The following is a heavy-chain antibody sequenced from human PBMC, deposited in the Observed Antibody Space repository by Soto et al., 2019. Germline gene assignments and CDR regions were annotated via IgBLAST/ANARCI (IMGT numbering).Heavy chain of an antibody. Sequence: SQTLSLTCVISGDRVSSNSAGWNWIRQSPSRGLEWLGRTYYKSKWNNDYALSVKSRITINPDTSKNQFSLRLYSVTPEDTAVYYCTGITWFRGMDVWGQGTPVTVSS. J-gene: IGHJ6*02. D-gene: IGHD3-10*01. V-gene: IGHV6-1*01. CDR3: TGITWFRGMDV. CDR2: TYYKSKWNN. CDR1: GDRVSSNSAG.